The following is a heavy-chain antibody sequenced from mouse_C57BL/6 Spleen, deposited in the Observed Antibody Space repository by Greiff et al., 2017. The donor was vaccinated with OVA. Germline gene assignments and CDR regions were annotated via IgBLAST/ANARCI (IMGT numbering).Heavy chain of an antibody. CDR1: GFSLTSYG. V-gene: IGHV2-5*01. CDR3: AKGENYNAMDY. CDR2: IWSGGST. J-gene: IGHJ4*01. Sequence: VQLQQSGPGLVQPSQSLSITCTVSGFSLTSYGVHWVRQSPGKGLEWLGVIWSGGSTDYNAAFMSRLSITKDNSKRQVFFKMNSLQADDTSIYDSAKGENYNAMDYWGQGTSVTVSS.